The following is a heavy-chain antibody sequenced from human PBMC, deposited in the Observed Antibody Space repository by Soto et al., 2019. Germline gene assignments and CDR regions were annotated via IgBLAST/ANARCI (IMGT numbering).Heavy chain of an antibody. CDR1: GASFSSNSAA. J-gene: IGHJ5*02. CDR2: TYYRSKWYN. D-gene: IGHD1-7*01. Sequence: SQAFSLTCSISGASFSSNSAACNCIRQSPSRGLEWLGRTYYRSKWYNDYAVSVKSRITINPDTSKNQFSLQLNSVTPEDTAVYYCARDRTWNYGGGDNWFGPWGQGTLVTVSS. CDR3: ARDRTWNYGGGDNWFGP. V-gene: IGHV6-1*01.